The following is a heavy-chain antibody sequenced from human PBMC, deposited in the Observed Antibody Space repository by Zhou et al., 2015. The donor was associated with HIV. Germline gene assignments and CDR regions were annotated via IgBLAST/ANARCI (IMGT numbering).Heavy chain of an antibody. CDR2: IIPIFGTA. D-gene: IGHD3-10*01. V-gene: IGHV1-69*12. CDR1: GGTFSSSG. Sequence: VQLVQSGAELKKPGASVKVSCKASGGTFSSSGLSWVRQAPGQGLEWMGGIIPIFGTANYAQKFQGRVTITADESTSTAYMELSSLRSEDTAVYYCARSVGRITMVRGFSHAFDIWGQGDNGHRLF. CDR3: ARSVGRITMVRGFSHAFDI. J-gene: IGHJ3*02.